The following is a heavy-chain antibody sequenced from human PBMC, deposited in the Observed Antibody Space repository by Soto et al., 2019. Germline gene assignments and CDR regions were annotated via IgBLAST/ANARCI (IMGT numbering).Heavy chain of an antibody. CDR1: GYSFASYW. D-gene: IGHD5-18*01. V-gene: IGHV5-51*01. CDR2: IYPGDSDT. Sequence: GESLKVSCKGSGYSFASYWIGWVRKVPGKGLEWMGIIYPGDSDTRYSPSFQGQVTISADKSISTAYLQWSSLKASDTAMYYCARPLSGYSYGGFDYWGQGTLVTVSS. CDR3: ARPLSGYSYGGFDY. J-gene: IGHJ4*02.